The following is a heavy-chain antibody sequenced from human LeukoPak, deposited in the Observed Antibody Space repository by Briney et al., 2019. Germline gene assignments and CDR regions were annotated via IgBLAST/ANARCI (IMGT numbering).Heavy chain of an antibody. CDR2: ISSDSNSI. V-gene: IGHV3-21*01. D-gene: IGHD2-2*01. CDR3: ARQCSIISCL. Sequence: PGGSLRLSCAVSGFTFSNHYMNWVRQAPGKGLEWVSSISSDSNSIYYADSVKGRFTISRDNAKSSLYLQMGSLRAEDTAVYYCARQCSIISCLWGQGTLVTVSS. J-gene: IGHJ4*02. CDR1: GFTFSNHY.